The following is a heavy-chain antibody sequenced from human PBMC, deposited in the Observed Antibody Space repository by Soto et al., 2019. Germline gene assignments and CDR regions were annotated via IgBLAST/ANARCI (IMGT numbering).Heavy chain of an antibody. Sequence: QVQLQQSGPGLLKPSETLSLTCSVSGGSITDNYWTWIRQSPVKGLEWVGYIYYTGITNYNPSLKRRVTISLDRSKNQFSLKLDSVTAADTAVYYCARALDYDFWGGRNWFDPWGQGTLVTVSS. CDR2: IYYTGIT. D-gene: IGHD3-3*01. CDR3: ARALDYDFWGGRNWFDP. CDR1: GGSITDNY. J-gene: IGHJ5*02. V-gene: IGHV4-59*01.